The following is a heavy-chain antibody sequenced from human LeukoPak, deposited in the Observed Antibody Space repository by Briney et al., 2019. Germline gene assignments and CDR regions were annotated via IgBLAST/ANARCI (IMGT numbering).Heavy chain of an antibody. Sequence: GGSLRLSCAASGLTFSRYAMHWGRQAPGKGLEWVAFIRYDGSNKYYADAVKGRFTISRDNSKNTRYLQMNSLRPEDTAVYYCAKDRGDGYPTHFDYWGQGTLLTVSS. CDR2: IRYDGSNK. D-gene: IGHD5-24*01. CDR3: AKDRGDGYPTHFDY. J-gene: IGHJ4*02. V-gene: IGHV3-30*02. CDR1: GLTFSRYA.